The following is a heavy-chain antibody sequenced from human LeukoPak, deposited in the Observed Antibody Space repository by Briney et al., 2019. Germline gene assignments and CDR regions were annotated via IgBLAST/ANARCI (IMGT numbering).Heavy chain of an antibody. CDR2: INHSGST. Sequence: SETLSLTCAVYGGSFSGYYWSWIRQPPGKGLEWIGEINHSGSTNYNPPLKSRVTISVDTSKNQFSLKLSSVTAADTAVYYCARGRYGSGSYRRGSFDYWGQGTLVTVSS. J-gene: IGHJ4*02. CDR1: GGSFSGYY. CDR3: ARGRYGSGSYRRGSFDY. D-gene: IGHD3-10*01. V-gene: IGHV4-34*01.